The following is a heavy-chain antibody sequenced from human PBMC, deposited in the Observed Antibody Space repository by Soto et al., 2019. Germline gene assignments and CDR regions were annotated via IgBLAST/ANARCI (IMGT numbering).Heavy chain of an antibody. CDR2: MYSGGGT. CDR1: GFTVSNNY. CDR3: ARDPGVNWA. Sequence: EVQLVESGGGLVQPGGSLRLSCVASGFTVSNNYMTWVRQAPGKGLEWVSNMYSGGGTYYPDSVKGRFTISRDSSTNTLYLQMDNVRAEDPAVYYCARDPGVNWAWGKGTTVTVSS. V-gene: IGHV3-66*01. J-gene: IGHJ6*04. D-gene: IGHD2-8*01.